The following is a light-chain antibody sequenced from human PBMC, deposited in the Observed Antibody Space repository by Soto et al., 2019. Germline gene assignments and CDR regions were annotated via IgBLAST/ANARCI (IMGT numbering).Light chain of an antibody. CDR1: QSISSW. V-gene: IGKV1-5*03. CDR3: QQSHKIPST. CDR2: KAS. J-gene: IGKJ1*01. Sequence: DIRMTQSPSTLSASVGDRVTITCRASQSISSWLAWYQQKPGKAPKLLIYKASSLESGVPSRFSGSGSGTDFTLTISSLQPEDSATYYCQQSHKIPSTFGQGTKVDI.